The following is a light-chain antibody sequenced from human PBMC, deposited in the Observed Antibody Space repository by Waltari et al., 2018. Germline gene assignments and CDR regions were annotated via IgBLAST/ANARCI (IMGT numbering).Light chain of an antibody. CDR3: YQHSSGYS. CDR2: GAS. Sequence: IILTQSPATLSLSPGERATLSCRASQSVSSYLAWYQQKPGQAPRLLIYGASSRATGMPARFSGSGSGTDFTRTISSLEPEDVGVYHCYQHSSGYSFGQGTKVEI. V-gene: IGKV3-11*01. J-gene: IGKJ2*03. CDR1: QSVSSY.